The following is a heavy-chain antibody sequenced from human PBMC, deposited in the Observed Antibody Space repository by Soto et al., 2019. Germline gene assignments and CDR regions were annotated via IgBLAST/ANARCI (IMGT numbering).Heavy chain of an antibody. V-gene: IGHV4-59*08. CDR3: ARRVGGYCSGGSCYSRWFDP. Sequence: QVQLQESGPGLVKPSETLSLTCTVSGGSISSYYWSWIRQPPGKGLEWIGYIYYSGSTNYNPSLTRRVTISVDTSKNQFSLKLSSVTAADTAVYYCARRVGGYCSGGSCYSRWFDPWGQGTLVTVSS. D-gene: IGHD2-15*01. CDR2: IYYSGST. CDR1: GGSISSYY. J-gene: IGHJ5*02.